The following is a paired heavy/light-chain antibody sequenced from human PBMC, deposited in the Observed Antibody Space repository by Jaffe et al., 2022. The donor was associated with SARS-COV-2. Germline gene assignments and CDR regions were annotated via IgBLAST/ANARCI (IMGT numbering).Heavy chain of an antibody. Sequence: EVQLVQSGAEVKKPGESLKISCKGSGYSFATYWIGWVRQMPGKGLEWMGIIFPADSDTRYSPSFQGQVTISADKSIFTAYLQWNSLKTSDTAMYYCVRHVYPDYWGQGTLVTVSS. CDR1: GYSFATYW. CDR2: IFPADSDT. V-gene: IGHV5-51*01. CDR3: VRHVYPDY. J-gene: IGHJ4*02.
Light chain of an antibody. J-gene: IGKJ1*01. CDR3: QQYGSSPGT. Sequence: IVLTQSPGTLSLSPGERATLSCRASQSVSNRYLAWYQQKPGQAPRLLIYGASSRATGIPDRFSGSGSGTDFTFTISRLEPEDFAVYYCQQYGSSPGTFGQGTKVEIK. V-gene: IGKV3-20*01. CDR2: GAS. CDR1: QSVSNRY.